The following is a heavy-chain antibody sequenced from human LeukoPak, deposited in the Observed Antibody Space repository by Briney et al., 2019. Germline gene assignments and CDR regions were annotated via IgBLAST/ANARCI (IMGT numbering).Heavy chain of an antibody. CDR1: GDTFTSYA. CDR3: ARGAMVRGVTYFDY. Sequence: GASVTVSCTASGDTFTSYAMHWVRQAPGQRLEWMGWINAGNGNTKYSQKFQGRVTITRDTSASTAYMELSSLRSEDTAVYYCARGAMVRGVTYFDYWGQETLVTVSS. V-gene: IGHV1-3*01. D-gene: IGHD3-10*01. J-gene: IGHJ4*02. CDR2: INAGNGNT.